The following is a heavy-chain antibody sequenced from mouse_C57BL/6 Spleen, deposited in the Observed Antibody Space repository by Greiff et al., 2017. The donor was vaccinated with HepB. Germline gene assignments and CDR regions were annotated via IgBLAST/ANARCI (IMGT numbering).Heavy chain of an antibody. CDR1: GFSFNTYA. D-gene: IGHD1-1*02. CDR2: IRSKSNNYAT. J-gene: IGHJ3*01. CDR3: VREGTPMGFAY. Sequence: EVQRVESGGGLVQPKGSLKLSCAASGFSFNTYAMNWVRQAPGKGLEWVARIRSKSNNYATYYADSVKDRFTISRDDSESMLYLQMNNLKTEDTAMYYCVREGTPMGFAYWGQGTLVTVSA. V-gene: IGHV10-1*01.